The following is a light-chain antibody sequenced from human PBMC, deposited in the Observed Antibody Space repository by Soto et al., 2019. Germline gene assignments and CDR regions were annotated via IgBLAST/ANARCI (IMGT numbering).Light chain of an antibody. V-gene: IGLV2-23*01. J-gene: IGLJ2*01. CDR2: EGS. CDR1: SRDVGSYNL. CDR3: CSYAGSSTSKV. Sequence: QSALTQPASVSGSPGQSITISCTGTSRDVGSYNLVSWYQQHPGKAPKLMIYEGSKRPSGVSNRFSGSKSGNTASLTISGLQAEDEADYYCCSYAGSSTSKVFGGVTKLTVL.